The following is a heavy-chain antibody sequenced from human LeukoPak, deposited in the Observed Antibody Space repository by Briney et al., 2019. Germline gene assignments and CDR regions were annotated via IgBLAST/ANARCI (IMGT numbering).Heavy chain of an antibody. D-gene: IGHD3-9*01. CDR1: GFTFSSYG. J-gene: IGHJ4*02. V-gene: IGHV3-23*01. CDR2: ISGSGGST. CDR3: AKDLERRYFDWVPIGY. Sequence: GRSLRLSCAASGFTFSSYGFHWVRQAPGKGLEWVSAISGSGGSTYYADSVKGRFTISRDNSKNTLYLQMNSLRAEDTAVYYCAKDLERRYFDWVPIGYWGQGTLVTVSS.